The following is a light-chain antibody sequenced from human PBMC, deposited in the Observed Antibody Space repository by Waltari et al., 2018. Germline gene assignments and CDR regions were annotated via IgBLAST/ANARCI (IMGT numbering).Light chain of an antibody. CDR1: QTLFRSSDTRNH. CDR2: WTS. CDR3: QQYFDIPT. V-gene: IGKV4-1*01. J-gene: IGKJ4*01. Sequence: DIVMTQPPDSLAVSLGERATINCKSSQTLFRSSDTRNHLAWYQQRPGQPPKLLIYWTSTRESGVPDRFSGGGSGTDFTLTISSLQAEDVAVYYCQQYFDIPTFGGGTKVEIK.